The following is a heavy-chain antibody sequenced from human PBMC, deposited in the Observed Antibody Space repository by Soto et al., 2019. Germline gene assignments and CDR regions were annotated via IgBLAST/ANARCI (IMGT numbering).Heavy chain of an antibody. CDR1: GGTLSGDA. Sequence: SVKGACKAAGGTLSGDAGSCGLQPPGQGLEWMGGFVPDYGKTNYAQKFQGRVTMTEDTSTDTAYMELSSLRSEDTAVYYCATLNRSPTTVTTYYYYYYMDVWGKGTTVTVSS. D-gene: IGHD4-4*01. J-gene: IGHJ6*03. CDR2: FVPDYGKT. CDR3: ATLNRSPTTVTTYYYYYYMDV. V-gene: IGHV1-69*06.